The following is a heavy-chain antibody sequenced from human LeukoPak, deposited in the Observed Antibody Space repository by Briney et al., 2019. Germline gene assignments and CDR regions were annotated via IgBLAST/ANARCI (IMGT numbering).Heavy chain of an antibody. D-gene: IGHD4/OR15-4a*01. CDR2: MYYSGNT. Sequence: SETPSLTCTVSGGSISSRSYYWGWIRQPPGKGLEWIGSMYYSGNTYYNPSLKSRVTISVDTSKNQFSLKLSSVTAADTAVYYCARKVRPDYSRFDYWGQGTLVTVSS. CDR3: ARKVRPDYSRFDY. CDR1: GGSISSRSYY. V-gene: IGHV4-39*01. J-gene: IGHJ4*02.